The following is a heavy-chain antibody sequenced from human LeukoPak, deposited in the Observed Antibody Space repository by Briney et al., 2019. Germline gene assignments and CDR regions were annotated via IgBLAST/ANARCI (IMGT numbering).Heavy chain of an antibody. CDR1: AFTFSSYE. Sequence: GGSLRLSCAASAFTFSSYEMNWVRQAPGKGLEWVSYIINSGRTLYYADSVKGRFTTSRDNAKNSLYLQRNSLRAEDTAVYYCARDVAWFSGFDYWGQGALVTVSS. D-gene: IGHD3-10*01. V-gene: IGHV3-48*03. CDR3: ARDVAWFSGFDY. J-gene: IGHJ4*02. CDR2: IINSGRTL.